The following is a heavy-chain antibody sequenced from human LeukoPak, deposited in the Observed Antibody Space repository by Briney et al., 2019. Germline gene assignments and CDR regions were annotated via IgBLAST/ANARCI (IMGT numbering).Heavy chain of an antibody. D-gene: IGHD2-21*01. CDR2: IYYSGST. Sequence: SETLSLTCIVSGGSISSYYWSWIRQPPGKGLEWIGYIYYSGSTNYNPSLKSRVTISVDTSKNQFSLKLSSVTAADTAVYYCARALSGGEPYWGQGTLVTVSS. CDR3: ARALSGGEPY. V-gene: IGHV4-59*01. CDR1: GGSISSYY. J-gene: IGHJ4*02.